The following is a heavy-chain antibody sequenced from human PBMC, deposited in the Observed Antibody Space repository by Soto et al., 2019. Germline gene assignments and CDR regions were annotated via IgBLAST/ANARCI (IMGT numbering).Heavy chain of an antibody. D-gene: IGHD5-12*01. CDR1: GGTFSSYS. V-gene: IGHV1-69*13. CDR2: IIPIFGTA. J-gene: IGHJ4*02. CDR3: ASRIVATTRAVSPFDY. Sequence: ASVKVSCKASGGTFSSYSIIWVRQAPGHGLEWMGGIIPIFGTANYAQKFQGRVTITADESTSTAYMELSSLRSEDTAVYYCASRIVATTRAVSPFDYWGQGTLVTVSS.